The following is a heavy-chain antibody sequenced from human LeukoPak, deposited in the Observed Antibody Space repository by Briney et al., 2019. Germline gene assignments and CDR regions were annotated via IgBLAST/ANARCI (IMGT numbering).Heavy chain of an antibody. CDR3: AKDRDCSTNTCYDLDY. CDR2: INPGNGNT. Sequence: ASVKVSCKASGYIFTNFAINWVRQAPGQSLEWMGWINPGNGNTKYSQKFRDRVTMTRDTSASTAYMELSSLRSEDRAVYYCAKDRDCSTNTCYDLDYWGQGTLVTVSS. D-gene: IGHD2-2*01. CDR1: GYIFTNFA. V-gene: IGHV1-3*01. J-gene: IGHJ4*02.